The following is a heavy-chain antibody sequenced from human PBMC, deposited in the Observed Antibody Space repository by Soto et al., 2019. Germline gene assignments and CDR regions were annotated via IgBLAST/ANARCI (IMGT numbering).Heavy chain of an antibody. Sequence: RASVKVSCKASGYTFTSYYMHWVRQAPGQGLEWMGIINPNSGNTGYAQKFQGRVTMTRNTSISTAYMELSSLRSEDTAVYYCARGRERSNSYYYYYMDVWGKGTTVTVSS. CDR2: INPNSGNT. D-gene: IGHD4-4*01. V-gene: IGHV1-8*02. J-gene: IGHJ6*03. CDR1: GYTFTSYY. CDR3: ARGRERSNSYYYYYMDV.